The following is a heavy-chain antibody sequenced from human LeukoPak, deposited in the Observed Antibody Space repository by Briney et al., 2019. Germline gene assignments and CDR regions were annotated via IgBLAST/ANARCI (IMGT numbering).Heavy chain of an antibody. D-gene: IGHD6-13*01. J-gene: IGHJ3*02. V-gene: IGHV1-2*02. CDR2: INPNSGGT. Sequence: GASVKVSCKASGYTFTCYYMHWVRQAPGQGLEWMGWINPNSGGTNYAQKFQGRVTMTRDTSISTPYMELSRLRSDDTAVYYCAREAAARSDALDIWGQGTMVTVSS. CDR1: GYTFTCYY. CDR3: AREAAARSDALDI.